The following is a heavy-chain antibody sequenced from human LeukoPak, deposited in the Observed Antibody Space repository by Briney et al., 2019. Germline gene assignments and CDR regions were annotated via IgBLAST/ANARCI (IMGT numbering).Heavy chain of an antibody. CDR1: GFTFSSYW. V-gene: IGHV3-7*01. D-gene: IGHD4-17*01. CDR3: ARDPYTVTSYYYMDV. J-gene: IGHJ6*03. CDR2: IKQDGSEK. Sequence: GGSLRLSCAASGFTFSSYWMSWVRQAPGKGLEWVASIKQDGSEKYYVDSVKGRFTISRDNAKNSLYLQMNSLRAEDTAVYYCARDPYTVTSYYYMDVWGKGTTVTVSS.